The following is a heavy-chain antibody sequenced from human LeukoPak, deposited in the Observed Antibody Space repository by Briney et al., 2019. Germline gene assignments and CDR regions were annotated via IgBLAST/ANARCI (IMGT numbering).Heavy chain of an antibody. CDR1: GYTFTGYY. J-gene: IGHJ3*02. V-gene: IGHV1-69*13. Sequence: SVKVSCKASGYTFTGYYMHWVRQAPGQGLEWMGGIIPIFGTANYAQKFQGRVTITADESTSTAYMELSSLRSEDTAVYYCAGAAGTHDAFDIWGQGTMVTVSS. CDR3: AGAAGTHDAFDI. CDR2: IIPIFGTA. D-gene: IGHD6-13*01.